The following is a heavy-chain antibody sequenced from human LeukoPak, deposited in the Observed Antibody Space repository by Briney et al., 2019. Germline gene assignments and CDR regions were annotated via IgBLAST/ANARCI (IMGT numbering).Heavy chain of an antibody. V-gene: IGHV3-23*01. CDR1: GLTFSSHA. Sequence: GGSLRLSCVASGLTFSSHAMTWVRQTPGKGLEWVSGITGSGGSTYHAESAKGRFTISRDNSKNMLYLEMNSLTTEDTAVYYCARDVRGGAPDYLDDWGPGTLVTVSS. CDR2: ITGSGGST. J-gene: IGHJ4*02. D-gene: IGHD3-16*01. CDR3: ARDVRGGAPDYLDD.